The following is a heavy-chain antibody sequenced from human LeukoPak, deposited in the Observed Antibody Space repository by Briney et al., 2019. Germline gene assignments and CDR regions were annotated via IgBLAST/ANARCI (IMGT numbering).Heavy chain of an antibody. V-gene: IGHV3-23*01. CDR3: AREGDAFDF. J-gene: IGHJ3*01. CDR1: GFTFSSYA. CDR2: ISGSGGST. Sequence: GGSLRLSCAASGFTFSSYAMSWVRQAPGKGLEWVSAISGSGGSTYYADSVKGRFTISRDNAKNSLYLQMDSLRAEDTALYYCAREGDAFDFWGQGTMVTVSS.